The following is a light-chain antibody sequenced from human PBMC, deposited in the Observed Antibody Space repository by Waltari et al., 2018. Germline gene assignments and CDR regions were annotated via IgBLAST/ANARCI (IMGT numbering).Light chain of an antibody. V-gene: IGKV3-20*01. CDR3: QQYGNSPYT. J-gene: IGKJ2*01. CDR1: QRVSSNY. Sequence: EIVLTQSPGSLSLSPGERATLSCRASQRVSSNYLAYYQQKPCQAPRLLIYGASSRATGIPDRFSGGGSGTDFTLTISRLEPEDSAVYYCQQYGNSPYTFGQGTKLEIK. CDR2: GAS.